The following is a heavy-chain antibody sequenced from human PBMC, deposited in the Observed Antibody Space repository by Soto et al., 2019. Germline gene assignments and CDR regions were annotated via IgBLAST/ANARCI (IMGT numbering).Heavy chain of an antibody. CDR1: GGSFTSNNW. J-gene: IGHJ6*02. V-gene: IGHV4-4*02. CDR2: IYHTGST. Sequence: SETLSLTCAVSGGSFTSNNWWTWVRQPPGKGLEWIGDIYHTGSTNYNPSLKSRVTISVDTSKNQFSLKLSSVTAADTAVYYCARDRNYYYGMDVWGQGTTVTVSS. CDR3: ARDRNYYYGMDV.